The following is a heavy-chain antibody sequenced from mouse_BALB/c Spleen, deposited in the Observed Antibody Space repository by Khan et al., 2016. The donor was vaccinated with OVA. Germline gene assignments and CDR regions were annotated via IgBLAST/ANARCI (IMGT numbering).Heavy chain of an antibody. J-gene: IGHJ3*01. CDR2: IFPGNSDT. Sequence: VQLQQSGTVLARPGASVKMSYKASGYSFTNYLIHWVKQRPGQGLEWIGDIFPGNSDTNYNQKFKDKAKLTADTSASAAFMELSSLTNEDSAVYYCTRGGYSSFAFWGQGTLVTVSA. CDR1: GYSFTNYL. D-gene: IGHD1-3*01. CDR3: TRGGYSSFAF. V-gene: IGHV1-5*01.